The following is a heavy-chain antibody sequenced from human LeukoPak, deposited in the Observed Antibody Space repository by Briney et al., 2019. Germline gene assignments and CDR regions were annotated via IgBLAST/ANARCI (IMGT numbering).Heavy chain of an antibody. D-gene: IGHD4-23*01. CDR3: AKTTGGNAYDYIDY. CDR2: TSGSGSSP. J-gene: IGHJ4*02. CDR1: GFTFSSYG. Sequence: GGSLRLSCAASGFTFSSYGMNWVRQAPGKGLEWVSATSGSGSSPNYSDSVKGWFTISRDNSKNTLYLQMNSLRAEDTAVYYCAKTTGGNAYDYIDYWGQGTLVTVSS. V-gene: IGHV3-23*01.